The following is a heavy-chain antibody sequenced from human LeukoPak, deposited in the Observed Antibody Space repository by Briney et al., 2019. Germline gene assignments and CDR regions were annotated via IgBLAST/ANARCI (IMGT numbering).Heavy chain of an antibody. J-gene: IGHJ6*02. V-gene: IGHV1-69*06. CDR1: GGTFSSYA. Sequence: SVKVSCKASGGTFSSYAISWVRQAPGQGLEWMGGIIPIFGTANYAQKFQGRLTISADKSTSTVYMELSSLRSEDTAIYYRARFPVRGYTYGSVIHHMDVWGQGTTVTVSS. CDR2: IIPIFGTA. D-gene: IGHD5-18*01. CDR3: ARFPVRGYTYGSVIHHMDV.